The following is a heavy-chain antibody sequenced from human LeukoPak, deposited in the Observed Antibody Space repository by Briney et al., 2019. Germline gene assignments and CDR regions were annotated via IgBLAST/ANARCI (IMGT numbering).Heavy chain of an antibody. D-gene: IGHD3-22*01. J-gene: IGHJ3*02. Sequence: GGSLRLSCAASGFTFSSYAMSWVRQAPGKGLEWVSAISGSGGSTYYADSVKGRFTISRDNSKNTLYLQMNSLRAEDTALYYCATYYDGSGFDDAFHIWGQGTMVTVSS. V-gene: IGHV3-23*01. CDR2: ISGSGGST. CDR1: GFTFSSYA. CDR3: ATYYDGSGFDDAFHI.